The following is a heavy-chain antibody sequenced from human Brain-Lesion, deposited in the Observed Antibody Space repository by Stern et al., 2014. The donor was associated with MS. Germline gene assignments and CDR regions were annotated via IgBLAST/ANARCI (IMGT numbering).Heavy chain of an antibody. CDR1: GYTFTGFF. V-gene: IGHV1-2*04. Sequence: VQLVESGAEVKKPGASVKVSCTASGYTFTGFFLHWVRQAPGQGLEWVGWINPNTCVTKSAQKFPGWVTLTRDTSINTVYMELNRLKSDDTAVFYCARGYPFFDNWGQGTLVTVSS. D-gene: IGHD2-15*01. CDR3: ARGYPFFDN. CDR2: INPNTCVT. J-gene: IGHJ4*02.